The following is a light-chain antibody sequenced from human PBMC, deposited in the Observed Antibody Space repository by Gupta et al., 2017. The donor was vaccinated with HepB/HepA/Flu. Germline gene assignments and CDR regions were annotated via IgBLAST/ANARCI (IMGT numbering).Light chain of an antibody. CDR3: QQYNDYPWT. J-gene: IGKJ1*01. CDR2: KTS. CDR1: QNTGYW. Sequence: DIQMTQSPSTLSASVGDRVTITCRASQNTGYWLAWFQQKPGKAPNLLISKTSTLESGVPSRFSGSGSGTEFTLTISSLQPDDFATYYCQQYNDYPWTFGQGTKVAIK. V-gene: IGKV1-5*03.